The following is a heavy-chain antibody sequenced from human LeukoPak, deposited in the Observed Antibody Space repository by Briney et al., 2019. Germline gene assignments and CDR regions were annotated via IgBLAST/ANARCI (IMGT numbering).Heavy chain of an antibody. CDR1: GYTLTQLS. Sequence: GAPVKVSCKPSGYTLTQLSMHWVRQAPGKGLEWMGGFDPEDGETIYAQTFQGRATMTEDTSTETAYMELRSLRSADTAVYYCATGPTLPWSGYYRPHSYGMDVWGQGTTVTVSS. V-gene: IGHV1-24*01. D-gene: IGHD3-3*01. J-gene: IGHJ6*02. CDR2: FDPEDGET. CDR3: ATGPTLPWSGYYRPHSYGMDV.